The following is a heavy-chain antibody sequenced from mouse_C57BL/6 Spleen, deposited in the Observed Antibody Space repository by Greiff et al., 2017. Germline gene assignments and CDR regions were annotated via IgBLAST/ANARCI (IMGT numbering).Heavy chain of an antibody. CDR2: IDPSDSYT. Sequence: QVQLQQPGAELVKPGASVKLSCKASGYTFTSYWMQWVKQRPGQGLEWIGEIDPSDSYTNYNQKFKGKATLTVDTSSSTAYMQLSSLTSEESAVYYCASGGLWGSSWFAYWGQGTLVTVSA. CDR1: GYTFTSYW. J-gene: IGHJ3*01. V-gene: IGHV1-50*01. CDR3: ASGGLWGSSWFAY.